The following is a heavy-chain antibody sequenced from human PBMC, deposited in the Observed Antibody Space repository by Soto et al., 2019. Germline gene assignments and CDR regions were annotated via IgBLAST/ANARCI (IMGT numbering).Heavy chain of an antibody. V-gene: IGHV5-51*01. J-gene: IGHJ5*02. D-gene: IGHD6-13*01. CDR1: GYSFTSYW. CDR2: IYPGDSDT. CDR3: ARQEKGSSWYEGLNWFDP. Sequence: GESLKISCKGSGYSFTSYWIGWVRQMPGKGLEWMGIIYPGDSDTRYSPSFQGQVTISADKSISTAYLQWSSLKASDTAMYYCARQEKGSSWYEGLNWFDPWGQGTLVTVSS.